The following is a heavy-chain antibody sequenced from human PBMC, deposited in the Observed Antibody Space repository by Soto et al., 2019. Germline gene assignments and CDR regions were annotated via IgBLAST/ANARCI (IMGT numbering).Heavy chain of an antibody. CDR2: IFSNDEK. CDR3: ARMVGTDSSGYYYYYGMDV. D-gene: IGHD3-22*01. V-gene: IGHV2-26*01. CDR1: GFSLSNARMG. J-gene: IGHJ6*02. Sequence: QVTLKESGPVLVKPTETLTLTCTVSGFSLSNARMGVSWIRQPPGKALEWLAHIFSNDEKSYSTSLKSRLTISKDTXKSXVXHTMTNMDPVDTATYYCARMVGTDSSGYYYYYGMDVWGQGTTVTVSS.